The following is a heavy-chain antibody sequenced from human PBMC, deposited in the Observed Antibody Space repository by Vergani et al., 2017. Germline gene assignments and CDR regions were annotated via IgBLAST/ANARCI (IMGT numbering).Heavy chain of an antibody. CDR2: IDPSDSYT. CDR3: ARHCPSRYCTSHHDAFDI. V-gene: IGHV5-10-1*03. CDR1: GYSFTSYW. J-gene: IGHJ3*02. D-gene: IGHD2-8*01. Sequence: EVQLVQSGAEVKKPGESLRISCKGSGYSFTSYWISWVRQMPGKGLEWMGRIDPSDSYTRYSPSFQGQVTISADKSISTAYLQWSSLKASDTAMYYCARHCPSRYCTSHHDAFDIWGQGTMVTVSS.